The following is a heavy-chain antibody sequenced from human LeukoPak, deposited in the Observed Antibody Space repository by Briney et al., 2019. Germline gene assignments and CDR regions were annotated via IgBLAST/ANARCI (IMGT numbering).Heavy chain of an antibody. CDR2: ISSSRTTI. D-gene: IGHD2/OR15-2a*01. J-gene: IGHJ4*02. CDR3: ARVAHPSFHYFDY. V-gene: IGHV3-48*01. Sequence: GGSLRLSCAASGFTFSGHSMNWVRQAPGQGQQWVSYISSSRTTIYYADSVKGRFTISRDNARNSLYLQTNSLRAEDTAVYYCARVAHPSFHYFDYCGQGALVTVSS. CDR1: GFTFSGHS.